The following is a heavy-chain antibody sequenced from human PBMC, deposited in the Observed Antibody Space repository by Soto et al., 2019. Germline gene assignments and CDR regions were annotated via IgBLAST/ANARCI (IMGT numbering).Heavy chain of an antibody. J-gene: IGHJ6*02. D-gene: IGHD2-8*01. CDR3: ARDLEDIVLMVYAIGYGMDV. CDR1: GFTFSSYS. V-gene: IGHV3-21*01. CDR2: ISSSSSYI. Sequence: EVQLVESGGGLVKPGGSLRLSCAASGFTFSSYSMNWVRQAPGKGLEWVSSISSSSSYIYYADSVKGRFTISRDNAKNSLYLQMNSLRAEDTAVYYCARDLEDIVLMVYAIGYGMDVWGQGTTVTVSS.